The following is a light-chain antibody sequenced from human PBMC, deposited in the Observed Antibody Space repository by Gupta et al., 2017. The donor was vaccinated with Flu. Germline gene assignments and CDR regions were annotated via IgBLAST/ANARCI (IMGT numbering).Light chain of an antibody. CDR3: QPRRGFSMYT. CDR1: QSITIY. CDR2: DAS. V-gene: IGKV3-11*01. Sequence: LSLLPVYRVILSCRASQSITIYVAFYQRKPGQPPRLLMFDASKRAAGIPDRFSGSGSGTDFTLTISTLEPEDFAVYDCQPRRGFSMYTFGQGTRLE. J-gene: IGKJ2*01.